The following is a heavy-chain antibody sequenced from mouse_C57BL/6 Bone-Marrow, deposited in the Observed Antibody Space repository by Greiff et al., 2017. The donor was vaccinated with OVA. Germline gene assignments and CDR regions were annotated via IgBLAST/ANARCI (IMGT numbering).Heavy chain of an antibody. CDR2: IYPGDGDT. D-gene: IGHD4-1*01. Sequence: LKESGASVKISCTASGYAFSSYWMTWVKQRLGKGIEWLGQIYPGDGDTNSNGKFTGKATLTADKSSSTAYMQLSRLTSEDAAVYFCARWTGTFKGDYWGQGTTVTVSS. J-gene: IGHJ2*01. CDR1: GYAFSSYW. V-gene: IGHV1-80*01. CDR3: ARWTGTFKGDY.